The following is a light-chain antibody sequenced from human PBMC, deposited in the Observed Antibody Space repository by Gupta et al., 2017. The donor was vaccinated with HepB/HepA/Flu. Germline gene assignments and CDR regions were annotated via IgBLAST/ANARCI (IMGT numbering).Light chain of an antibody. CDR3: QQDKNWPPLT. CDR2: GAS. CDR1: QSVSSN. V-gene: IGKV3-15*01. J-gene: IGKJ4*01. Sequence: EIVMTQSPATLSVSPGERATLSCRASQSVSSNLAWYQQKPGQAPRLLIYGASTRDTGIPARFSGSGYGTEFTLTISSRQSEDFAGYYCQQDKNWPPLTFGGGTKVEIK.